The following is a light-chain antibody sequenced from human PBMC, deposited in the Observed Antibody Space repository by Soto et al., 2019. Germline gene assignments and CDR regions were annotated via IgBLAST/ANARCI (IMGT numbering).Light chain of an antibody. Sequence: DIQVTQSPSSVSASVGDRVTITCRATRDISSWLAWYQQKPGKAPKLVIYAASNLQSGVPSRFSGSGSGTDFTLTINSLQTDDFATYYCQQSNSFPYTFGHGTKLEI. J-gene: IGKJ2*01. CDR1: RDISSW. CDR3: QQSNSFPYT. V-gene: IGKV1-12*01. CDR2: AAS.